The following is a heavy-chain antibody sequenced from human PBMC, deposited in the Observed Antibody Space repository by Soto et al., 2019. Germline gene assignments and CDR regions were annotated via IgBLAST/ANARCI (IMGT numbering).Heavy chain of an antibody. V-gene: IGHV4-59*08. CDR1: GGSISTYY. J-gene: IGHJ4*02. CDR2: IYYGGSA. CDR3: ARGGHCTNGVCSALDY. Sequence: QVQLQESGPGLVKPSETLSPTCTVSGGSISTYYWNWIRQPPGKGLEWIGYIYYGGSANYNPSLKSRVTISVDTSKKQFSLKLSSVTAADTAVYYCARGGHCTNGVCSALDYWGQGTLVTVSS. D-gene: IGHD2-8*01.